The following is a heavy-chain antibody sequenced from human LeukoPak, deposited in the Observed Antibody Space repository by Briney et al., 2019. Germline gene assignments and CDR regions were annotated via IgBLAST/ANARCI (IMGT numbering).Heavy chain of an antibody. J-gene: IGHJ5*02. D-gene: IGHD6-13*01. CDR3: ANRVYSSSWYLYWFDP. Sequence: GGSLRLSCAASGFTFSSYGMTWVRQAPGKGLEWVSSISSSSSYIYYADSVKGRFTISRDNSKNTLYLQMNSLRAEDTAVYYCANRVYSSSWYLYWFDPWGQGTPVTVSS. CDR1: GFTFSSYG. CDR2: ISSSSSYI. V-gene: IGHV3-21*04.